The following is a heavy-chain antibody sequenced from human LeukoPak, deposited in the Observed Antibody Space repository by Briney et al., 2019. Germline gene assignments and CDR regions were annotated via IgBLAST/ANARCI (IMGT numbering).Heavy chain of an antibody. J-gene: IGHJ3*02. CDR3: ARGPPYMVVNQHDAFDI. CDR1: GVSISSYY. CDR2: IYYSGST. V-gene: IGHV4-59*01. D-gene: IGHD4/OR15-4a*01. Sequence: PSETLSLTCTVSGVSISSYYWSWLRQPPGKGLEWIGYIYYSGSTNYNPSLKSRVTISVDTSKNQFSLKLSSVTAADTAVYYCARGPPYMVVNQHDAFDIWGQGTMVTVSS.